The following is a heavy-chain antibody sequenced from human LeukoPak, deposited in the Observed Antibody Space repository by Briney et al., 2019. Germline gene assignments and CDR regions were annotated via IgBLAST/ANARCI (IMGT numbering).Heavy chain of an antibody. CDR2: IYSGGST. J-gene: IGHJ3*02. V-gene: IGHV3-53*01. CDR1: GFTVSSNY. Sequence: GSLRLSCAASGFTVSSNYMSWVRQAPGKGLEWVSVIYSGGSTYYADSVKGRFTISRDNSKNTLYLQMNSLRAEDTAVYYCASTPDYYDRLMSFDIWGQGTMVTVSS. D-gene: IGHD3-22*01. CDR3: ASTPDYYDRLMSFDI.